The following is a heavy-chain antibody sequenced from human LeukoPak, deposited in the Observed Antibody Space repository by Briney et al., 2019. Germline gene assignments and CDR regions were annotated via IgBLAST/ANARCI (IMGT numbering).Heavy chain of an antibody. D-gene: IGHD3-10*01. CDR2: ISSSGSTI. J-gene: IGHJ4*02. Sequence: LPGGSLRLSCAASGFTFSSYEMNWVRQAPGKGLEWVSYISSSGSTIYYADSVKGRFTISRDNAKNSLYLQMNSLRAEDTAVYYCATGWGVRGVLDYWGQGTLVTVSS. V-gene: IGHV3-48*03. CDR3: ATGWGVRGVLDY. CDR1: GFTFSSYE.